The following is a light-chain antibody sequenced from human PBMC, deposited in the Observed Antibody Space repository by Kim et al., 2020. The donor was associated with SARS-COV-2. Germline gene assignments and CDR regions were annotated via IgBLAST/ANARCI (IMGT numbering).Light chain of an antibody. V-gene: IGLV3-1*01. Sequence: VSPGQTASITCSGDKLGDKYACWYQQRPGQSPILVISEDNKRPSGIPERFSGSNSGNTATLTISGAQAMDEADYYCQAWDRSTVVFGGGTQLTVL. CDR3: QAWDRSTVV. J-gene: IGLJ2*01. CDR1: KLGDKY. CDR2: EDN.